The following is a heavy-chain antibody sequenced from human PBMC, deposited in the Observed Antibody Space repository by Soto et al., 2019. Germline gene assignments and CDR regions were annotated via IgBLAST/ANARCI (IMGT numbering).Heavy chain of an antibody. CDR2: INAGNGNT. D-gene: IGHD5-12*01. Sequence: QVQLVQSGAEVKKPGASVKVSCKASGYTFTSYAMHWVRQAPGRRLEWMGWINAGNGNTKYSQKFQGRVTITRDTSASTAYMELSSLRSEDTAVYYCERYTRWLAPRGDAFDIWGQGTMVTVSS. V-gene: IGHV1-3*01. J-gene: IGHJ3*02. CDR1: GYTFTSYA. CDR3: ERYTRWLAPRGDAFDI.